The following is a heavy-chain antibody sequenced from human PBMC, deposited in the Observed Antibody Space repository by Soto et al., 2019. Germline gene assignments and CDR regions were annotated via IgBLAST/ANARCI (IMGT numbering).Heavy chain of an antibody. CDR1: GGSISSGSYS. D-gene: IGHD3-22*01. J-gene: IGHJ3*02. V-gene: IGHV4-30-2*01. CDR3: ARGPYDSTGYFSAFDI. Sequence: KPSETLSLTCTVSGGSISSGSYSWSWIRQPPGKGLEWIGYIFHGGTTYYNPSLKSRVTISVDRSKSQFSLRLSSVTASDTAMYYCARGPYDSTGYFSAFDIWGQGTMVTVSS. CDR2: IFHGGTT.